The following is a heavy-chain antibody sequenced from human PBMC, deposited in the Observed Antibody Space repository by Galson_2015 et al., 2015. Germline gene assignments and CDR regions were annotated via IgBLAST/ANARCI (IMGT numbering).Heavy chain of an antibody. CDR3: RVGFDY. Sequence: SLRLSCAVSGFSFGGNAMSWFRQAPGKGLEWVGFIRSSAYGGTTEYAASVKCRFSISKDDSKSIAYMEMNSLKTEDKDVYYCRVGFDYWGQGTLVTASS. CDR1: GFSFGGNA. CDR2: IRSSAYGGTT. V-gene: IGHV3-49*03. J-gene: IGHJ4*02. D-gene: IGHD1-26*01.